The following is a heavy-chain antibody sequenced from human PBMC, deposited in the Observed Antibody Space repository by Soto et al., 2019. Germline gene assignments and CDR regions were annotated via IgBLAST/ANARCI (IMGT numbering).Heavy chain of an antibody. CDR1: GFTFSSYA. V-gene: IGHV3-33*01. J-gene: IGHJ3*02. D-gene: IGHD1-7*01. Sequence: QVQLVESGGGVGQPGRSLRLSCAASGFTFSSYAMHWVRQAPGKGLEWVAVIWNDGTNKYYADSVKGRFTISRDNSKTTLYLQMNSLRAEDTAVYYCARDNWNYVSAFDIWGQGTMVTVSS. CDR2: IWNDGTNK. CDR3: ARDNWNYVSAFDI.